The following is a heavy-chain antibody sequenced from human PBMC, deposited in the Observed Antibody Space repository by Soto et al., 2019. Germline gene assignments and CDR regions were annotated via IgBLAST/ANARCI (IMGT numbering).Heavy chain of an antibody. CDR2: IWYGGSNK. CDR3: ARVVWHSSSWFFDY. Sequence: QVQLVESGGGVVQPGRSLRLSCAASGFTFSSYGMHWVRQAPGKGLEWVAVIWYGGSNKYYADYVKCRFTISRDNSKNTLYLQMNSLRAEDTAVYYCARVVWHSSSWFFDYWGQGTLVTVSS. CDR1: GFTFSSYG. V-gene: IGHV3-33*01. D-gene: IGHD6-13*01. J-gene: IGHJ4*02.